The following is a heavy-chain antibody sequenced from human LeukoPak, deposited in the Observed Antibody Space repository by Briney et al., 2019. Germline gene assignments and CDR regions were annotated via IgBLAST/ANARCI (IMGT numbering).Heavy chain of an antibody. CDR2: INPNSGGT. CDR1: GYTFTGYY. J-gene: IGHJ4*02. D-gene: IGHD3-9*01. CDR3: ARDSGILTVEVYFDY. Sequence: ASVKLSCKASGYTFTGYYMNWVRQAPGQGLEWMGSINPNSGGTNYAQKVQGRVTMTRDTAISTAYMELGRLRSDDTAVYDCARDSGILTVEVYFDYWGQGPLVTVSS. V-gene: IGHV1-2*02.